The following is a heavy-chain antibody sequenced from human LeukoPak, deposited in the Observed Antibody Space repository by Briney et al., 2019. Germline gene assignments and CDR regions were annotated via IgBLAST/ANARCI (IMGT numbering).Heavy chain of an antibody. CDR2: TRSKANSYAT. Sequence: GGSLRLSCAASGFTFSGSAMHWVRQASGKGLEWVGRTRSKANSYATAYAASVKGRFTISRDDSNNTAYLQMNSLKTEDTAVYYCTSPPYSSGWYGGYWGQGTLVTVSS. CDR3: TSPPYSSGWYGGY. D-gene: IGHD6-19*01. J-gene: IGHJ4*02. CDR1: GFTFSGSA. V-gene: IGHV3-73*01.